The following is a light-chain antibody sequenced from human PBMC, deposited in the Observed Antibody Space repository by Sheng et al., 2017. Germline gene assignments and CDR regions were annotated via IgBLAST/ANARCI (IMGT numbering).Light chain of an antibody. CDR1: QSVLFSSNNKNY. CDR3: QQYYDSPYT. CDR2: WAS. V-gene: IGKV4-1*01. J-gene: IGKJ2*01. Sequence: DIVMTQSPDSLAVSLGERATINCKSSQSVLFSSNNKNYLAWYQQKPGQPPRLLIYWASTRESGVPDRFSGSGSETDFTLTISNLQAEDVAVYYCQQYYDSPYTFGQETKLEIK.